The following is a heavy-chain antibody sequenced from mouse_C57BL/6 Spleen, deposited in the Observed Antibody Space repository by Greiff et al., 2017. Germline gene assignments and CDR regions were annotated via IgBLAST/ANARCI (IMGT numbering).Heavy chain of an antibody. CDR1: GYTFTSYW. Sequence: QVQLQQPGAELVRPGSSVKLSCKASGYTFTSYWMHWVKQRPIQGLEWIGNIDPSDSETHYNQKFKDKATLTVDKSSSTAYMQLSSLTSEDSAVYYCARHYYSNDAMDYWGQGTSVTVSS. CDR3: ARHYYSNDAMDY. V-gene: IGHV1-52*01. CDR2: IDPSDSET. D-gene: IGHD2-5*01. J-gene: IGHJ4*01.